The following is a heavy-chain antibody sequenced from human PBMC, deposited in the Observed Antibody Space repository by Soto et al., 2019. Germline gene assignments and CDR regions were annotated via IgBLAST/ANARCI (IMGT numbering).Heavy chain of an antibody. J-gene: IGHJ6*02. CDR2: ISYDGSNK. D-gene: IGHD1-26*01. Sequence: ESGGGVVQPGRSLRLSCAASGFTFSSYGMHWVRQAPGKGLEWVAVISYDGSNKYYADSVKGRFTISRDNSKNTLYLQMNSLRAEDTAVYYCAKLYSNYYYYGMDVWGQGTTVTVSS. V-gene: IGHV3-30*18. CDR1: GFTFSSYG. CDR3: AKLYSNYYYYGMDV.